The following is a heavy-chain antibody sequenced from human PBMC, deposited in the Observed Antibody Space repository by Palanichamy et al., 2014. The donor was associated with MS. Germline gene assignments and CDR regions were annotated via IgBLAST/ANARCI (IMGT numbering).Heavy chain of an antibody. V-gene: IGHV3-74*01. J-gene: IGHJ4*02. CDR3: ARIRYGEWGYAQDC. CDR2: INSDGSRT. Sequence: EVQLVESGGVLVQPGGSLRLSCAASGFTFSNYWMHWVCQVPGKGLVWVSRINSDGSRTNYADSVKGRFTVSRDNAENTLYLQMNSLRAEDTAVYYCARIRYGEWGYAQDCWGQGTLVTVSS. D-gene: IGHD1-26*01. CDR1: GFTFSNYW.